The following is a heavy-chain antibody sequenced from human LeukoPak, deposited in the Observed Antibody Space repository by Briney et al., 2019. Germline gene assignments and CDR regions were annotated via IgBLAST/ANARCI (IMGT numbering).Heavy chain of an antibody. J-gene: IGHJ4*02. CDR1: SGSISSYY. Sequence: SETLSLTCTVSSGSISSYYWSWIRQPAGKGLEWIGRIYTTGSTNYSPSLKSRVTMSVDTSKNQFSLKLSSVTAADTAVYYCARGRLRVYYFDYWGQGTLVTVSS. CDR3: ARGRLRVYYFDY. V-gene: IGHV4-4*07. D-gene: IGHD2-15*01. CDR2: IYTTGST.